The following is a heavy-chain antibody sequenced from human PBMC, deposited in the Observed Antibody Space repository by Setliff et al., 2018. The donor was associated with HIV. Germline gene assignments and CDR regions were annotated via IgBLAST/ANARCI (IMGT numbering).Heavy chain of an antibody. J-gene: IGHJ6*03. D-gene: IGHD5-12*01. CDR1: GGPISSTNYY. CDR3: ARVGEGYSGDMDV. CDR2: IYYSGST. V-gene: IGHV4-39*07. Sequence: SETLSLTCIVSGGPISSTNYYWGWIRRPPGKGLEWIGSIYYSGSTNYIPSLKSRFIMSVDTSRNQFSLKLSSVTAADTAVYYCARVGEGYSGDMDVWGKGTTVTVSS.